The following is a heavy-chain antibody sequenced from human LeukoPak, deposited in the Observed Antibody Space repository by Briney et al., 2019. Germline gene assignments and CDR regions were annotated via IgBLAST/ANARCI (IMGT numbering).Heavy chain of an antibody. D-gene: IGHD3-10*01. CDR2: INHSGST. V-gene: IGHV4-34*01. CDR3: AREKLRYYGSGSYANWFDP. CDR1: GGSFSGYY. J-gene: IGHJ5*02. Sequence: SETLSLACAVYGGSFSGYYWSWIRQPPGKGLEWIGEINHSGSTNYNPSLKSRVTISVDTSKNQFSLKLSSVTAADTAVYYCAREKLRYYGSGSYANWFDPWGQGTLVTVSS.